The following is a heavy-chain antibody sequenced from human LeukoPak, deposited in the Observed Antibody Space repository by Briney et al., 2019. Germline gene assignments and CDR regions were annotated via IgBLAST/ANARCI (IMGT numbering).Heavy chain of an antibody. J-gene: IGHJ5*02. D-gene: IGHD3-10*01. CDR2: IYTSGST. V-gene: IGHV4-59*01. CDR3: ARDDYRGVTNFDP. Sequence: PSETLSLTCTVSSGSISSYYWSWIRQPPGKGLEWIGYIYTSGSTNYNPSLKSRVTISVDTSKNQFSLKLSSVTAADTAVYYCARDDYRGVTNFDPWGQGTLVTVSS. CDR1: SGSISSYY.